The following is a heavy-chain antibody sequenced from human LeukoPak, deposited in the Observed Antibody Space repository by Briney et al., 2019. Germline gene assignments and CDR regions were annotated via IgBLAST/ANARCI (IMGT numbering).Heavy chain of an antibody. CDR2: ISNDGSNA. Sequence: PGGSLRLSCVASGFTFSTQGMHWVRQAPGKGLEWVALISNDGSNAYYGDSVKGRFTISRDNSKNTVYLQMDGLRAEDTAVYYCARDSFMVRGLRDYYYYYGMDVWGQGTTVTVSS. J-gene: IGHJ6*02. V-gene: IGHV3-30*03. CDR3: ARDSFMVRGLRDYYYYYGMDV. CDR1: GFTFSTQG. D-gene: IGHD3-10*01.